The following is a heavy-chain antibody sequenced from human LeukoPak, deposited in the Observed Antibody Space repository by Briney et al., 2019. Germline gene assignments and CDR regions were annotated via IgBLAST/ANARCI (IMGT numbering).Heavy chain of an antibody. V-gene: IGHV3-23*01. D-gene: IGHD5-24*01. CDR3: AKDVFRWAFDI. CDR2: IGGGGSDT. Sequence: GGSLRLSCAVAGFNFWCTGMSWVRQAPGKGLEWVSAIGGGGSDTKYTDSVEGRFTILRDISKNTLYLQMNSLRAEDTAVYFCAKDVFRWAFDIWGQGTMVTVSS. J-gene: IGHJ3*02. CDR1: GFNFWCTG.